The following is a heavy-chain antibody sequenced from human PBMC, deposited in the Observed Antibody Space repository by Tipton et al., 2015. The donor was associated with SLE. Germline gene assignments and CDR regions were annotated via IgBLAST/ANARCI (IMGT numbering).Heavy chain of an antibody. D-gene: IGHD6-19*01. CDR2: IYTSGGT. CDR1: GDSITSDTYY. J-gene: IGHJ4*02. CDR3: ARVLWGVTGTFDY. V-gene: IGHV4-61*09. Sequence: TLSLTCSVSGDSITSDTYYWSWIRQPAGKGLEWIGQIYTSGGTDYNPSLKGRVTITSDTSLNRVSLMLSSVTAADTAIYYCARVLWGVTGTFDYWGQGTLVTVSS.